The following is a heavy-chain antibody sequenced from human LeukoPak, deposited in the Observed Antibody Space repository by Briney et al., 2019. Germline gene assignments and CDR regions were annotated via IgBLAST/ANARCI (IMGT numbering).Heavy chain of an antibody. J-gene: IGHJ4*02. CDR3: ARDPWGASGL. V-gene: IGHV3-21*01. D-gene: IGHD1-26*01. CDR2: ISSSSTHI. Sequence: GGSLRLSCAVSGVTFSSYSVNWVRQAPGRGLEWVSSISSSSTHIHYADSVKGRFTISRDNAKNSLYLQLNSLRAEDTALYYCARDPWGASGLWGQGTLVIVSS. CDR1: GVTFSSYS.